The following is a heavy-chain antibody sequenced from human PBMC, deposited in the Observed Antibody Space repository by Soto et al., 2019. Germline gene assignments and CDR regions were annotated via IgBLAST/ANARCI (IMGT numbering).Heavy chain of an antibody. CDR3: ARIGYSSSTNDY. J-gene: IGHJ4*02. Sequence: GGSLRLSCSASGFTFIDYWMSWVRQAPGKGLQWVANIKQDGSVEYYVDSVKGRFTISRDNAQRSLYLQMNGLRADDMAMYFCARIGYSSSTNDYWGQGTLVTVSS. CDR2: IKQDGSVE. CDR1: GFTFIDYW. D-gene: IGHD6-6*01. V-gene: IGHV3-7*05.